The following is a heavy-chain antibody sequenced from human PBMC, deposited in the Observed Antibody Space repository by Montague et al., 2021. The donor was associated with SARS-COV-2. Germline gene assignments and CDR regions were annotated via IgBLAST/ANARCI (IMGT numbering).Heavy chain of an antibody. Sequence: SETLSLTCTVPGGSISSYYWSWIRQPPGKGLEWMGYIYYSGSTNYNPSLKSRVTISVDTSKNQFSLKLTSVTAADTAVYYCARGPQEYRITMIVVDYWYFDLWGRGTLVTVSS. CDR2: IYYSGST. V-gene: IGHV4-59*01. D-gene: IGHD3-22*01. CDR1: GGSISSYY. J-gene: IGHJ2*01. CDR3: ARGPQEYRITMIVVDYWYFDL.